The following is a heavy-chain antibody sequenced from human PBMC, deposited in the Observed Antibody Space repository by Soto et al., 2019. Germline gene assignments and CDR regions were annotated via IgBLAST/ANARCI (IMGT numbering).Heavy chain of an antibody. CDR3: ARRYGGHF. CDR2: IYYSGST. Sequence: SETLSLTCTVSGGSISSSSYYWGWIRQPPGKGLEWIGYIYYSGSTNYNPSLKSRVTISVDTSKNQFSLKLSSVTAADTAVYYCARRYGGHFWGQGTLVTVSS. V-gene: IGHV4-61*05. CDR1: GGSISSSSYY. D-gene: IGHD4-17*01. J-gene: IGHJ4*02.